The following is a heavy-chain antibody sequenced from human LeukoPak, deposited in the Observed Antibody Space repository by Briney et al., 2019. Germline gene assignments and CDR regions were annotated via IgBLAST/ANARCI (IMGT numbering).Heavy chain of an antibody. CDR3: ARSLKYYYDSSGYYYVGGFDP. CDR1: GYTFTGYY. CDR2: INPNSGGT. V-gene: IGHV1-2*02. Sequence: ASVKVSCKASGYTFTGYYMHWVRQAPGQGLEWMGWINPNSGGTNYAQKFQGRVTMTRDMSTSTVYMELSSLRAEDTAVYYCARSLKYYYDSSGYYYVGGFDPWGQGTLVTVSS. J-gene: IGHJ5*02. D-gene: IGHD3-22*01.